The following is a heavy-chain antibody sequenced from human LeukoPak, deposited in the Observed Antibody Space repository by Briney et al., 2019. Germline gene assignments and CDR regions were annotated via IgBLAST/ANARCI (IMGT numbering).Heavy chain of an antibody. CDR2: IYYSGST. Sequence: AETLSLTCSVSGVSVSSSSYYWAWVRQPPGKGLEWIGNIYYSGSTPYNPSPESLVTISVDKSKNQFFLNLTYVSAADTAVYYCARRWLQQYFHYWGQGVLVTVSS. D-gene: IGHD5-24*01. CDR3: ARRWLQQYFHY. V-gene: IGHV4-39*01. J-gene: IGHJ4*02. CDR1: GVSVSSSSYY.